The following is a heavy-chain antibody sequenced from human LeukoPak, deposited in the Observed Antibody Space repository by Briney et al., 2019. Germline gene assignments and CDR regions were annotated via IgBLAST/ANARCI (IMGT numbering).Heavy chain of an antibody. CDR1: GGSFSGYY. CDR3: ARGLLSDYMTFDY. V-gene: IGHV4-34*01. CDR2: INHSGST. Sequence: PSETLSLTCAVYGGSFSGYYWSWIRQPPGKGLEWIGEINHSGSTNYNPSLKSRVTISVDTSKNQFSLKLSSVTAADTAVYYCARGLLSDYMTFDYWGQGTLVTVSS. D-gene: IGHD4-11*01. J-gene: IGHJ4*02.